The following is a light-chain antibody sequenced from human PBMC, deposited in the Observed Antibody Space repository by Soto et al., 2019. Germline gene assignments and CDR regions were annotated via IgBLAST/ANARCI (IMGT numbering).Light chain of an antibody. CDR3: QQYNYLPPWT. CDR1: QSVRSN. CDR2: DAS. V-gene: IGKV3-15*01. J-gene: IGKJ1*01. Sequence: EVGMTQSPVALSVSPGERATLSCRASQSVRSNLAWYQQKPGQAPRLLMYDASTRATGIPARFSGSGSGTEFTLTISSLQSEDFAVYYCQQYNYLPPWTFGQGTKVDI.